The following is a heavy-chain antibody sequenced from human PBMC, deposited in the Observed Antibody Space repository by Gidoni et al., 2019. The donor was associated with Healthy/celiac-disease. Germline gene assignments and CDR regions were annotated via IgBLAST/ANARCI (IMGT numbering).Heavy chain of an antibody. V-gene: IGHV3-23*01. CDR1: GFTFSSYA. D-gene: IGHD6-13*01. J-gene: IGHJ4*02. Sequence: EVQLLESGGGLVQPGGSLRLSCAASGFTFSSYAMSWVRQAPGKGLEWVSAISGSGGSTYYADSVKGRFTISRDNSKNTLYLQMNSLRAEDTAVYYCANSGIAAAVLRGERGRLLYYFDYWGQGTLVTVSS. CDR3: ANSGIAAAVLRGERGRLLYYFDY. CDR2: ISGSGGST.